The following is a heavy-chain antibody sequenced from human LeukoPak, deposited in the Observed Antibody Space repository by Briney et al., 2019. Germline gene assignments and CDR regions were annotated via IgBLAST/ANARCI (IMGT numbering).Heavy chain of an antibody. D-gene: IGHD4-17*01. J-gene: IGHJ4*02. CDR3: ARGHPNTVTIDY. Sequence: PSETLSLTCAVSRYSISSGYYWGWIRQPAGKGLEWIGRIYTSGSTNYNPSLKSRVTMSVDTSKNQFSLKLSSVTAADTAVYYCARGHPNTVTIDYWGQGTLVTVSS. CDR1: RYSISSGYY. V-gene: IGHV4-4*07. CDR2: IYTSGST.